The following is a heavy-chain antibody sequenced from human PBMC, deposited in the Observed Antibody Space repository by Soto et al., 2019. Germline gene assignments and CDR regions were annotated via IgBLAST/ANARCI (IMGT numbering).Heavy chain of an antibody. CDR1: GYTFTGYY. CDR2: INPNSGGT. V-gene: IGHV1-2*04. Sequence: QVQLVQSGAEVKKPGASVKVSCKASGYTFTGYYMHWVRQAPGQGLEWMGWINPNSGGTNYAQKFQGWVTMTRDTSISKAYMELSRLRSDDTAVYYCARGYCSSTSCYAYYYGMDVWGQGTTVTVSS. CDR3: ARGYCSSTSCYAYYYGMDV. J-gene: IGHJ6*02. D-gene: IGHD2-2*01.